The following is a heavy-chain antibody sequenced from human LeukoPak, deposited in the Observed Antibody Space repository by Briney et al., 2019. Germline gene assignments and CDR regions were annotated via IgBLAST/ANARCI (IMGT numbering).Heavy chain of an antibody. CDR1: GFTFDGYA. CDR3: AKDMAVAGTVVFVPYY. Sequence: PGGSLRLSCAASGFTFDGYAMHWVRQAPGKGLVWVSLISGDGGSTYYADSVKGRFTISRDNSKNSLYLQMNSLRTEDTDLSYCAKDMAVAGTVVFVPYYWGHGTPVTVSS. CDR2: ISGDGGST. D-gene: IGHD6-19*01. V-gene: IGHV3-43*02. J-gene: IGHJ4*01.